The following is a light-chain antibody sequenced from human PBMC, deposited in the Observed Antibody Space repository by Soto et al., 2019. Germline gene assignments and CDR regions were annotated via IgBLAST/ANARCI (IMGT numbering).Light chain of an antibody. CDR3: CSYAGSSTFYYF. CDR2: EVS. Sequence: QSALTQPASVSGSPGQSITISCTGTSSDVGSYNLVSWYQQHPGKAPKLMIYEVSKRPSGVSNRFSGSKSGNTASLTISGLQSEDEADYYCCSYAGSSTFYYFFGTGTKLTVL. J-gene: IGLJ1*01. V-gene: IGLV2-23*02. CDR1: SSDVGSYNL.